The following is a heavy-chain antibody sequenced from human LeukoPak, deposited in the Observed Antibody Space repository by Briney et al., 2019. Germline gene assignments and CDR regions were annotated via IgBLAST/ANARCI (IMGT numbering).Heavy chain of an antibody. V-gene: IGHV1-69*04. CDR2: IIPILGIA. CDR1: GGTFSSYA. Sequence: ASVKVSCKASGGTFSSYAISWVRQAPGQGLEWMGRIIPILGIANYAQKFQGRVTITADKSTSTAYTELSSLRSEDTAVYYCARDQYFGITMVRTFDYWGQGTLVTVSS. J-gene: IGHJ4*02. CDR3: ARDQYFGITMVRTFDY. D-gene: IGHD3-10*01.